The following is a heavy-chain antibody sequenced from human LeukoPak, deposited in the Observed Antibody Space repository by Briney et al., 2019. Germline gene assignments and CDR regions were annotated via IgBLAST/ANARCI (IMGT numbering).Heavy chain of an antibody. J-gene: IGHJ3*02. D-gene: IGHD3-22*01. CDR3: ARGGRGSAAVVAPRSFDI. CDR2: TYTGGNS. V-gene: IGHV3-53*01. Sequence: GGSLRLSCLTSGFTLSTNAMSWVRQAPGKGLEWVSVTYTGGNSYYAGSVQGRFIISRDISKNTLYLQMNNLRAEDSALYYCARGGRGSAAVVAPRSFDIWGQGTMVTVSS. CDR1: GFTLSTNA.